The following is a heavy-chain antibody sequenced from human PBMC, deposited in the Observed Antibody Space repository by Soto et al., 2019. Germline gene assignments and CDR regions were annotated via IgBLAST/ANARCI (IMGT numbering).Heavy chain of an antibody. CDR1: GGSISSGGYS. J-gene: IGHJ6*04. D-gene: IGHD3-10*01. CDR2: IYHSGST. CDR3: ANTRDPGGGMDV. Sequence: QLQLQESGSGLVKPSQTLSLTCAVSGGSISSGGYSWSWIRQPPGKGLEWIGYIYHSGSTYYNPYLKSRVPISVDRSKNQFSQKLSSVTAADTAVYYCANTRDPGGGMDVWGKGTTVTVSS. V-gene: IGHV4-30-2*01.